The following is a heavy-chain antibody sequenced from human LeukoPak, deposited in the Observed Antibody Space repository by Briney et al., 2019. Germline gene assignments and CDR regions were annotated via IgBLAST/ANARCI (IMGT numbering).Heavy chain of an antibody. CDR3: ARDYDSSGYYFIPAFDI. CDR2: FYYRGST. V-gene: IGHV4-39*07. CDR1: GVSISSSSYY. J-gene: IGHJ3*02. D-gene: IGHD3-22*01. Sequence: PSQTLSLTCTVSGVSISSSSYYWGWIRQPPGKGLEWIGSFYYRGSTYYNPSLKSRVTIPVDTSKNQFSLRLSSVTAADTAVYYCARDYDSSGYYFIPAFDIWGQGTMVTVSS.